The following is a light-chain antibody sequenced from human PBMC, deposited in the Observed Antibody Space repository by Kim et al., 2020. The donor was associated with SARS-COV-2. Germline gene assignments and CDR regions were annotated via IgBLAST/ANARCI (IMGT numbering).Light chain of an antibody. CDR1: SLRSYY. J-gene: IGLJ1*01. CDR2: GKN. CDR3: NSRDISGNHPDV. Sequence: SSELTQDPAVSVALGQTVRITCQGDSLRSYYASWYQQKPGQAPVLVIYGKNNRPSGIPDRFSGSSSGNTASLTITGAQAEAEADYYCNSRDISGNHPDVF. V-gene: IGLV3-19*01.